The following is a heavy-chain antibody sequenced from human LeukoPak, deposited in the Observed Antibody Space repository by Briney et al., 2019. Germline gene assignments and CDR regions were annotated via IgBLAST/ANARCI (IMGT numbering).Heavy chain of an antibody. CDR2: ISSSGSTI. D-gene: IGHD3-22*01. J-gene: IGHJ3*02. V-gene: IGHV3-11*04. Sequence: GGSLRLSCAASGFSFSDYYMSWIRQAPGKGLEWVSYISSSGSTIYYADSVKGRFTISRDNAKNSLYLQMNSLRAEDTAVYYCARDSMYYYDSSGYYYNCAFDIWGQGTMVTVSS. CDR3: ARDSMYYYDSSGYYYNCAFDI. CDR1: GFSFSDYY.